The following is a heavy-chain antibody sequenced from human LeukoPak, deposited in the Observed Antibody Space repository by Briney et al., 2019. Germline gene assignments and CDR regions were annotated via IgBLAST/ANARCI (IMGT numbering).Heavy chain of an antibody. CDR1: GFSFSDYY. CDR3: ARDQEVATTD. V-gene: IGHV3-11*06. Sequence: GGSLRLSCAASGFSFSDYYMSWIRQAPGKGLEWVSKISSSSSYKNYADSVKGRFTFSRDNAKNSLYLQMNSLRAEDTAVYYCARDQEVATTDWGQGTLVTVSS. J-gene: IGHJ4*02. CDR2: ISSSSSYK. D-gene: IGHD5-12*01.